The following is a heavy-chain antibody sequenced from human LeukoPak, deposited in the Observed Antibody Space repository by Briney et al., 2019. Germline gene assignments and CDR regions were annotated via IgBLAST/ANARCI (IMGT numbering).Heavy chain of an antibody. Sequence: PSETLSLTCTVSGGSISSNYWSWIRQPPGKGLEWIAYINYSGSTNYKSSLKSRVTISVDTSKNQFSLKLSSVTAADTAFYYCARRIAAADSFDIWGQGRMVTVS. V-gene: IGHV4-59*01. CDR3: ARRIAAADSFDI. CDR2: INYSGST. CDR1: GGSISSNY. D-gene: IGHD6-13*01. J-gene: IGHJ3*02.